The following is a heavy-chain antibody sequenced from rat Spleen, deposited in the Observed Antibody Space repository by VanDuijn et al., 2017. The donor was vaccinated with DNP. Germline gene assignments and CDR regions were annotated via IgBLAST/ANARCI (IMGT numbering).Heavy chain of an antibody. Sequence: EVQLVESGGGLVQPGRSLKLSCAASGFTFSDYYMAWVRQAPTKGLEWVAYISYDGSSTYYGDSVKGRFTISRDDAKNTLYLQMNSLWSEDTATYYCTRGSSLPGYLDYWGQGVLVTVSS. D-gene: IGHD1-4*01. J-gene: IGHJ2*01. CDR3: TRGSSLPGYLDY. V-gene: IGHV5-22*01. CDR2: ISYDGSST. CDR1: GFTFSDYY.